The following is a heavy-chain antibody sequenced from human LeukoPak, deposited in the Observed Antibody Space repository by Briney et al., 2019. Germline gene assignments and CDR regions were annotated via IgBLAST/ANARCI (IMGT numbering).Heavy chain of an antibody. CDR1: GYTFTSYD. CDR2: MNPNSGNT. CDR3: ARTPNYYYMDV. J-gene: IGHJ6*03. Sequence: ASLKVSCKASGYTFTSYDINWVRQATGQGLEWMGWMNPNSGNTGYAQKFQGRVTITRNTSISTAYMELSSLRSEDTAVYYCARTPNYYYMDVWGKGTTVTVSS. V-gene: IGHV1-8*03.